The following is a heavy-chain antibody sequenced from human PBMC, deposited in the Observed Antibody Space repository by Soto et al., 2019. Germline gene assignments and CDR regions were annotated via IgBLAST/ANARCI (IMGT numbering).Heavy chain of an antibody. D-gene: IGHD3-16*01. CDR1: GFTFSSYG. V-gene: IGHV3-30*03. CDR3: ARAPRTYDFPYCFDY. Sequence: GGSLRLSCAASGFTFSSYGMHWVRQAPGKGLEWVAVISYDGSTKYYADSVRGRFTISRDNSKNTLYLQMNSLRAEVTAVYYCARAPRTYDFPYCFDYGGQGTRFTVSS. CDR2: ISYDGSTK. J-gene: IGHJ4*02.